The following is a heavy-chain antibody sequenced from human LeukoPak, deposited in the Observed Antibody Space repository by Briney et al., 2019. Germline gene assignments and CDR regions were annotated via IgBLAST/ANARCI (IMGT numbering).Heavy chain of an antibody. V-gene: IGHV5-51*01. D-gene: IGHD3-3*01. CDR1: GYSFTNYW. CDR2: IYPDDSNT. Sequence: GESLKISCKGSGYSFTNYWICWVRQMPGKGLEWMGIIYPDDSNTKYSPSFQGLVTISADKSISTAYLQWSSLKASDTAMYYCARQSITIFGVPRGWFDPWGQGTLVTVSS. J-gene: IGHJ5*02. CDR3: ARQSITIFGVPRGWFDP.